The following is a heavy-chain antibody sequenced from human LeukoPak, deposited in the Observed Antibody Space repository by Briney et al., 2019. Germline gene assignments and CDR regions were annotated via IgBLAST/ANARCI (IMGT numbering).Heavy chain of an antibody. V-gene: IGHV3-30*04. CDR2: ISYDGSNK. J-gene: IGHJ6*03. Sequence: PGGSLRLSCAASGFTFSSYAMHWVRQAPGKGLEWVAVISYDGSNKYYADSVKGRFTISRDNAKNSLYLQMNSLRAEDTAVYYCARDHGDFWSGYVHYYYYYYMDVWGKGTTVTVSS. CDR3: ARDHGDFWSGYVHYYYYYYMDV. D-gene: IGHD3-3*01. CDR1: GFTFSSYA.